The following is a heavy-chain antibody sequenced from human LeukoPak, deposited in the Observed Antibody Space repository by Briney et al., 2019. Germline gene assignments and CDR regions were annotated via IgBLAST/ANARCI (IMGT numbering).Heavy chain of an antibody. CDR3: ARSHDHLWGNYPDY. D-gene: IGHD3-16*02. Sequence: KPSQTLSLTCTVSGGSINGGGYYWSWIRQYPGKGLEWIGDIYYSGNTYYNPSLKSRVTISVDTSKNQFSLRLSFVTAADTAMYYYARSHDHLWGNYPDYWGQGTLVTVSS. J-gene: IGHJ4*02. CDR1: GGSINGGGYY. CDR2: IYYSGNT. V-gene: IGHV4-31*03.